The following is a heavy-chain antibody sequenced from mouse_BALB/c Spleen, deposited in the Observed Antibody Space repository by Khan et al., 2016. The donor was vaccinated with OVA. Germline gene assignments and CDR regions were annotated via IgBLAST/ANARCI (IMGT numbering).Heavy chain of an antibody. CDR2: IFPGSGTP. J-gene: IGHJ3*01. V-gene: IGHV1-77*01. D-gene: IGHD2-14*01. CDR1: GYTFTDYV. Sequence: QVQLQQSGPEVVKPGASLKVSCKASGYTFTDYVIGWVKQRTRQGLEWIGDIFPGSGTPYYHEKFKDKATMTADKSSNTAYMQLSSLTSEDSAIKFCARGGYSVFADWGQGTLVTVSA. CDR3: ARGGYSVFAD.